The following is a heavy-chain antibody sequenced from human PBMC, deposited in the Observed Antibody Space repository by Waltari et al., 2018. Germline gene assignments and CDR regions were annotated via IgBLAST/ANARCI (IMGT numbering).Heavy chain of an antibody. CDR2: IKHDGTGT. J-gene: IGHJ4*02. CDR3: GRGYNDRRLDY. Sequence: EVQLVESGGGFVQHGGSLRLSCEVSGFTFSIYWMHWVRQVPGKGLVWVSRIKHDGTGTIYADSVQGRFTISRDNAKNTLYLQLNSLRGEDTAVYYCGRGYNDRRLDYWGQGTLVTVSS. CDR1: GFTFSIYW. D-gene: IGHD1-1*01. V-gene: IGHV3-74*01.